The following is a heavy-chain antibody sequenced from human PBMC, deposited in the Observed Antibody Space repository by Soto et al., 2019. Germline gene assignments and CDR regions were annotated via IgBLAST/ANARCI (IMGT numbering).Heavy chain of an antibody. J-gene: IGHJ4*02. CDR1: GYTFTSYG. Sequence: QVQLVQSGSEVKKPGASVKVSCKASGYTFTSYGISWVRQAPGQGLEWMGWISAYNGNTNYAQKLQGRGTMTTDTSSSTAYVELRSLRSDDTAVDYCAGVGGSYYFLAYWGQGTPVTVSS. CDR2: ISAYNGNT. CDR3: AGVGGSYYFLAY. V-gene: IGHV1-18*01. D-gene: IGHD2-15*01.